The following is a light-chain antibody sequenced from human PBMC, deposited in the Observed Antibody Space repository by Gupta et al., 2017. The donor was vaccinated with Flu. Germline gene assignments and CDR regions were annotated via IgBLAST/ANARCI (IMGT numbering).Light chain of an antibody. CDR2: DTT. CDR3: LVAYGDARV. CDR1: TGAVTSGHY. J-gene: IGLJ2*01. Sequence: GTVTLTCGSSTGAVTSGHYPYWFQQKPGHALRLLIYDTTNTDSWTPARFSGSLLGDKAALTLSDAQPEDEDEYFCLVAYGDARVFGGGTKLTVL. V-gene: IGLV7-46*01.